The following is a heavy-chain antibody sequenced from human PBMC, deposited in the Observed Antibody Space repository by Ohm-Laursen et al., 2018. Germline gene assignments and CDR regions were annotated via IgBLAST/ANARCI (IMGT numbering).Heavy chain of an antibody. Sequence: SETLSLTCGVSGYSISSGYYWGWIRQPPGKGLEWIGSIGHSGTTYYNPSLKSRVNMSIDTSSNQFSLKLSSVTAADTAMYYCARKTDWNHYYFDYWGQGTLVTVSS. D-gene: IGHD1-1*01. CDR1: GYSISSGYY. CDR3: ARKTDWNHYYFDY. J-gene: IGHJ4*02. CDR2: IGHSGTT. V-gene: IGHV4-38-2*01.